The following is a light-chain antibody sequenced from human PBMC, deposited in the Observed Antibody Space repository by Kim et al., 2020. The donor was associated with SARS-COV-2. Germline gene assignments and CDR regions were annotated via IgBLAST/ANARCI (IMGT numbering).Light chain of an antibody. Sequence: LTQPPSVSKGLRQTATLTCTGNSTNIGNQGAVWLQHHQGHPPKLLSYRNNNRPSGISERLSASRSGNTASLTITGLQPEDEADYYCSAWDSSLGAWVFGGGTQLTVL. J-gene: IGLJ3*02. CDR3: SAWDSSLGAWV. CDR1: STNIGNQG. V-gene: IGLV10-54*01. CDR2: RNN.